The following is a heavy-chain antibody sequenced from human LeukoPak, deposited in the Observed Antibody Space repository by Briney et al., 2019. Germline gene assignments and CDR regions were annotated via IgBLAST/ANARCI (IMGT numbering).Heavy chain of an antibody. CDR2: INGDGSTT. D-gene: IGHD3-22*01. Sequence: GGSLRLSCAASGLTFGSYWMHWVRQTPGKGPVWASHINGDGSTTRYADSVKGRFTISRDNAKNTLFLQMNSLRVEDSAIYYCATPHDYDSSGYRNWGQGTLVTVSS. CDR1: GLTFGSYW. J-gene: IGHJ1*01. V-gene: IGHV3-74*01. CDR3: ATPHDYDSSGYRN.